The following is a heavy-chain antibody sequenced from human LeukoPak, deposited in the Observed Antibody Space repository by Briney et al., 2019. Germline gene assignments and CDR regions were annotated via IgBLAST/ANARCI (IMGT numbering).Heavy chain of an antibody. D-gene: IGHD3/OR15-3a*01. V-gene: IGHV1-69*13. CDR3: ARGTSAEYYYMDV. CDR1: GYTFTGYY. CDR2: IIPIFGTA. J-gene: IGHJ6*03. Sequence: ASVKVSCKASGYTFTGYYMHWVRQAPGQGLEWMGGIIPIFGTANYAQKFQGRVTITADESTSTAYMELSSLRSEDTAVYYCARGTSAEYYYMDVWGKGTTVTISS.